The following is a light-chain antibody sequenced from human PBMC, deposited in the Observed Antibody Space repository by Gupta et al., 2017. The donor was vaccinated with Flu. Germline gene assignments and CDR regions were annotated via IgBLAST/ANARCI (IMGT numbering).Light chain of an antibody. CDR1: QSISGY. CDR3: QQRDIIPRT. CDR2: GAS. Sequence: DIQMTQSPSSLSASVGDRVTITCRVRQSISGYLNSSQEKPWKAPELRIYGASSWKSGGPTRCSRRTYRKSGTDFTLTISRLQPEDFATYYSQQRDIIPRTFGGGTKVEIK. V-gene: IGKV1-39*01. J-gene: IGKJ4*01.